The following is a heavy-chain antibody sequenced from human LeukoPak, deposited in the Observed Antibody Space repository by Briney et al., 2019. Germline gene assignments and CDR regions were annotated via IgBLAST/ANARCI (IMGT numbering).Heavy chain of an antibody. V-gene: IGHV4-4*07. J-gene: IGHJ5*02. D-gene: IGHD3-10*01. CDR2: FYSSGST. Sequence: SETLSLTCTVCGCSISRYYWSWIRQPAGKGLEWIGRFYSSGSTNYNPSLESRVTMLVDTSKNQCSLKMSPLTAADTAVYYCAREQINHYYGSGSPEFDPWGQGTLVTVSS. CDR1: GCSISRYY. CDR3: AREQINHYYGSGSPEFDP.